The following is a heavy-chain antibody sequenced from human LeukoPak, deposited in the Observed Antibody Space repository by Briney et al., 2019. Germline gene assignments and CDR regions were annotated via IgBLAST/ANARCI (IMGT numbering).Heavy chain of an antibody. CDR2: ISAYNGDT. V-gene: IGHV1-18*01. D-gene: IGHD3-16*02. J-gene: IGHJ4*02. Sequence: QAPGQXLEWMGWISAYNGDTNYAQELQGRVTMTTVTSTNTVYMELRSLRSDDTAVYYCARDGRFGELSDYWGQGTPVTVSS. CDR3: ARDGRFGELSDY.